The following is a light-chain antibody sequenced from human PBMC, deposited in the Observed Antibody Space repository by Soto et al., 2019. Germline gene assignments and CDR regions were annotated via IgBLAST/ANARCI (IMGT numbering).Light chain of an antibody. V-gene: IGLV2-14*01. Sequence: QSALTQPASVSGSPGQSLTISCTGTSSDVGGYNYVSWYQQHPGKAPKLMIYDVSNRPSGVSNRFSGSKSGNTASLTISGLQAEDEADDYCSSRSSSTLVLFGGGTKVTVL. CDR1: SSDVGGYNY. J-gene: IGLJ2*01. CDR3: SSRSSSTLVL. CDR2: DVS.